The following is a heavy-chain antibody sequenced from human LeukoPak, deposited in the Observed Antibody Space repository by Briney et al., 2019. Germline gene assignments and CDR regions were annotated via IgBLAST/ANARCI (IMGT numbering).Heavy chain of an antibody. CDR2: ISAYNGNT. J-gene: IGHJ3*02. Sequence: ASVKVSCKASGGTFSSYAISWVRQAPGQGLEWMGWISAYNGNTNYAQKLQGRVTMTTDTSTSTAYMELRSLRSDDTAVYYCARRYYDFHDAFDIWGQGTMVTVSS. D-gene: IGHD3-3*01. CDR3: ARRYYDFHDAFDI. CDR1: GGTFSSYA. V-gene: IGHV1-18*01.